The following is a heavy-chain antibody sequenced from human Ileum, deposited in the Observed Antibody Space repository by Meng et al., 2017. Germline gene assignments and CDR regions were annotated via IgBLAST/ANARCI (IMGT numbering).Heavy chain of an antibody. D-gene: IGHD2-15*01. CDR1: GDTFINYA. Sequence: SVKVSCKASGDTFINYAISWVRQAPGQGLEWVGGLIPMFGTINYAQKLQGRVKVTTDQSTTTASMELSSLRSEDTALYYCAVGYCTGGSCYSSRTHHFGLDVWGQGNMVNVSS. CDR3: AVGYCTGGSCYSSRTHHFGLDV. CDR2: LIPMFGTI. V-gene: IGHV1-69*05. J-gene: IGHJ6*02.